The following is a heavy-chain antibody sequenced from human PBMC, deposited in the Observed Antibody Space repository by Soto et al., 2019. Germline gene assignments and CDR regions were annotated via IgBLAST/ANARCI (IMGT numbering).Heavy chain of an antibody. V-gene: IGHV1-18*01. D-gene: IGHD2-15*01. Sequence: QVQLVQSGAEVKKPGASVKVSCKASGYTFTSYGISWVRQAPGQGLEWMGWISAYNGNTNYAQKLQGRVTMTTDTSTSTAYMELRSLRADDTAVYYCARVYCSGGSCYLGFGWYYYYMDVWGKGTTVTVSS. CDR2: ISAYNGNT. CDR1: GYTFTSYG. J-gene: IGHJ6*03. CDR3: ARVYCSGGSCYLGFGWYYYYMDV.